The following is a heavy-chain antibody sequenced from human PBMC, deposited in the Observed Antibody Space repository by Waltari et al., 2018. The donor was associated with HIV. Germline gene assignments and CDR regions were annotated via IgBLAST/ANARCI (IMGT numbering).Heavy chain of an antibody. Sequence: VQLEESGGGVVQPGRSRRLSCAASGLRASDYGMHGVRQAPGKGLQWVAVIWYDGSKKEYSDSVKGRFTISKDNSKNTLFLQMNSLRVDDTAVYFCARVPFASSWSADSFDVWGPGTRITVSS. J-gene: IGHJ3*01. CDR2: IWYDGSKK. CDR3: ARVPFASSWSADSFDV. V-gene: IGHV3-33*01. D-gene: IGHD6-13*01. CDR1: GLRASDYG.